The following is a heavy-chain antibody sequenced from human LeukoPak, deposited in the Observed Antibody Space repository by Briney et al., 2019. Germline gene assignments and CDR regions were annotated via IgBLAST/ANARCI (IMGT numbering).Heavy chain of an antibody. CDR3: ASYIAAAGTVPY. V-gene: IGHV3-9*01. D-gene: IGHD6-13*01. CDR2: ISWNSGSI. J-gene: IGHJ4*02. CDR1: GFTFDDYA. Sequence: GRSLRLSCAASGFTFDDYATHWVRQAPGKGLEWVSGISWNSGSIGYADSVKGRFTISRDNAKNSLYLQMNSLRAEDTALYYCASYIAAAGTVPYWGQGTLVTVSS.